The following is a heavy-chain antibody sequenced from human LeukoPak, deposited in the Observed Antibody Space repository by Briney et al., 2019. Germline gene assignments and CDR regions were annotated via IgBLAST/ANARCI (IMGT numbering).Heavy chain of an antibody. CDR2: ISWSSGSI. J-gene: IGHJ6*02. CDR3: AKVVGYDPDGLDV. CDR1: GFTFDDYA. D-gene: IGHD2-2*01. Sequence: GGSLRLSCTASGFTFDDYAMHWVRQAPGKGLEWVSGISWSSGSIGYADSVKGRFTISRDNAKNSLYLQMNSLRAEDTALYYCAKVVGYDPDGLDVWGQGNTVTVSS. V-gene: IGHV3-9*01.